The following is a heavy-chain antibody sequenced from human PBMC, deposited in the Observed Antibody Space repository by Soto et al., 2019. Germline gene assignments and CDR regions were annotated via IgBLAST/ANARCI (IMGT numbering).Heavy chain of an antibody. CDR1: GYTFTNYA. Sequence: GASVKVSCKASGYTFTNYAMHWVRQAPGQRLEWMGWINAGNGSTKYSQKFQGGVTVTRDTSASTAYMELRSLRSEDTAVYFCARWVGGNYFHYWGQGTLVTVSS. CDR2: INAGNGST. CDR3: ARWVGGNYFHY. D-gene: IGHD1-1*01. V-gene: IGHV1-3*01. J-gene: IGHJ4*02.